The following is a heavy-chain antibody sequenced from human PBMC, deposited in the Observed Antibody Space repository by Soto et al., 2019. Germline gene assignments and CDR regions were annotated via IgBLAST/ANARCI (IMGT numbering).Heavy chain of an antibody. V-gene: IGHV3-30*18. Sequence: LRLSCAASVFTFSSYGMHWVRQAPGKGLEWVAVISYDGSNKYYADSVKGRFTISRDNSKNTLYLQMNSLRAEDTAVYYCAKDRGSYGSGSHDYWGQGTLVTVSS. CDR1: VFTFSSYG. J-gene: IGHJ4*02. CDR3: AKDRGSYGSGSHDY. D-gene: IGHD3-10*01. CDR2: ISYDGSNK.